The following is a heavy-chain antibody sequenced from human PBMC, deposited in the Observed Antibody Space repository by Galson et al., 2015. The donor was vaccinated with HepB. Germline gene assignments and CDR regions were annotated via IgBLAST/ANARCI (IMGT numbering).Heavy chain of an antibody. CDR2: IDTNTGNS. D-gene: IGHD3-10*01. V-gene: IGHV7-4-1*02. Sequence: SVKVSCKASGYIFTNFAMNWVRQAPGQGLEWMGWIDTNTGNSTYAQGFTGRFVFSLDISVSTAYLQISSLKSEDTAVYYCARTPYYGSGSYYNVWFDPWGQGTLVIVSS. CDR1: GYIFTNFA. CDR3: ARTPYYGSGSYYNVWFDP. J-gene: IGHJ5*02.